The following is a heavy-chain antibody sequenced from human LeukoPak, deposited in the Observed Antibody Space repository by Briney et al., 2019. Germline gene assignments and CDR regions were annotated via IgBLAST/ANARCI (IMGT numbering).Heavy chain of an antibody. Sequence: SETLSLTCTVSGYSISSGYYWGWIRQPPGKGLEWIGSIYHSGSTYYNPSLKSRVTISVDTSKNQFSLKLSSVTAADTAVYYCARGKTYSSPWGQRTLVTVSS. J-gene: IGHJ5*02. CDR3: ARGKTYSSP. D-gene: IGHD6-19*01. CDR1: GYSISSGYY. V-gene: IGHV4-38-2*02. CDR2: IYHSGST.